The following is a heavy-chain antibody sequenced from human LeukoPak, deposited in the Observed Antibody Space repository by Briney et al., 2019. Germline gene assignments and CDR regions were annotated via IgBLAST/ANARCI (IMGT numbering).Heavy chain of an antibody. CDR1: GFTFSDYG. CDR3: ASETRDRNFDY. V-gene: IGHV3-33*01. CDR2: IWYDGSTK. J-gene: IGHJ4*02. D-gene: IGHD2-15*01. Sequence: GGSLRLFCAASGFTFSDYGMHWVRQAPGKGLEWVAVIWYDGSTKYYADSVKGRFTISRDNSKSTLYLEMNSLRAEDTAVYYCASETRDRNFDYWGQGTLVTVSS.